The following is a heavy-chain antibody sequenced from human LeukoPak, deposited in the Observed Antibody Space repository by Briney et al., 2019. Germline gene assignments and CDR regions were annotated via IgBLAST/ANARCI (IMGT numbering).Heavy chain of an antibody. Sequence: GASVKVSCKVSGYTLTELSMHWVRQAPGKGLEWMGGFDPEDGETIYAQKFQGRVTMTEDTSTDTAYMELSSLRSEDTAVYYCATAPSAIAEYNWFDPWGQGTLVTVSS. V-gene: IGHV1-24*01. CDR1: GYTLTELS. J-gene: IGHJ5*02. CDR3: ATAPSAIAEYNWFDP. D-gene: IGHD6-13*01. CDR2: FDPEDGET.